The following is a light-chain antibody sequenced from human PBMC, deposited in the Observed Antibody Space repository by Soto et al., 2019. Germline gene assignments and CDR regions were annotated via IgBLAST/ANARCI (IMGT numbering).Light chain of an antibody. CDR1: QSVSSSY. CDR3: QLYGSSPPYT. Sequence: EIVLTQSPGTLSFSPGERATLSCSASQSVSSSYLAWYQQRPGQPPRLLIYRASIRATGIPDRFSGSGSGRDFTLTIRRLEPEDFAVYYCQLYGSSPPYTFGQGTNL. CDR2: RAS. V-gene: IGKV3-20*01. J-gene: IGKJ2*01.